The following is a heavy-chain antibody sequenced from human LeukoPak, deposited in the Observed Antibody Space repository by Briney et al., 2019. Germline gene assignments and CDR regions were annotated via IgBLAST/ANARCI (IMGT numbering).Heavy chain of an antibody. J-gene: IGHJ6*02. CDR3: ANDQRAANPGANYYYYYGMDV. Sequence: GGSLRLSCAASGFTFSSYAMNWVRQAPGKGLEWVSAVSGSGGSTYYADSVKGRFTISRDNSKNTLYLQMNSLRAEDTAVYYCANDQRAANPGANYYYYYGMDVWGQGTTVTVSS. CDR2: VSGSGGST. D-gene: IGHD2-15*01. V-gene: IGHV3-23*01. CDR1: GFTFSSYA.